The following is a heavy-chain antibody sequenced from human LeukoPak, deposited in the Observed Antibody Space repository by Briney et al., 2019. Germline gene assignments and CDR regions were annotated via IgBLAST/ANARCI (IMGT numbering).Heavy chain of an antibody. CDR1: GGTFTSYD. J-gene: IGHJ6*02. CDR3: ARDLNKRFLEWLLEDYYYGMDV. V-gene: IGHV1-8*01. D-gene: IGHD3-3*01. Sequence: ASVKVSCKASGGTFTSYDINWVRQATGQGLEWMGWMNPNSGNTGYAQKFQGRVTMTRNTSISTAYMELSSLRSEDTAVYYCARDLNKRFLEWLLEDYYYGMDVWGQGTTVTVSS. CDR2: MNPNSGNT.